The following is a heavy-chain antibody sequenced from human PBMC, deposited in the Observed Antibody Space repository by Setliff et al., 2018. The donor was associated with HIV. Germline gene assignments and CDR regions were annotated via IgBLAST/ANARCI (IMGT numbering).Heavy chain of an antibody. CDR2: ISWNSGSI. D-gene: IGHD4-4*01. V-gene: IGHV3-9*01. Sequence: PGGSLRLSCAASGFTFDDYAMHWVRQAPGKGLEWVSGISWNSGSIGYADSVKGRFTISRDNAKNSLYLQMNSLRAEDTALYYCAKTYYSNYGYMDVWGKGTTVTVSS. CDR1: GFTFDDYA. CDR3: AKTYYSNYGYMDV. J-gene: IGHJ6*03.